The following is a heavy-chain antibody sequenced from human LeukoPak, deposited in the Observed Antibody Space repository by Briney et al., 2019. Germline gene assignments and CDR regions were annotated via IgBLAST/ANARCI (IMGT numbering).Heavy chain of an antibody. D-gene: IGHD2-15*01. V-gene: IGHV4-61*02. J-gene: IGHJ5*02. Sequence: SETLSLTCTVSGGSISSGSYYWSWLRQPAGKGLEWIGRVYTSGSTNYNPSLKSRVTMSLDTSKSQFSLRLSSVTAADTAVYYCARAQTCGGSCNWFDPWGQGSLVTVYS. CDR3: ARAQTCGGSCNWFDP. CDR2: VYTSGST. CDR1: GGSISSGSYY.